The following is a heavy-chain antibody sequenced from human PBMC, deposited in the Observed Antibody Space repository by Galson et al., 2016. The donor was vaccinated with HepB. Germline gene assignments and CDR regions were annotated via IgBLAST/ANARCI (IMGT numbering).Heavy chain of an antibody. CDR1: GFTFSSDS. V-gene: IGHV3-21*01. CDR2: ISRSSSLI. Sequence: SLRLSCADSGFTFSSDSMNWVRQAPGKGLEWISSISRSSSLIYYAESVTGRFTISRDNAKRSLYLQMNILRVEDTAVYYCVREGGYCYGDSCRYFDLWGRGTVSTVSS. J-gene: IGHJ2*01. D-gene: IGHD2-15*01. CDR3: VREGGYCYGDSCRYFDL.